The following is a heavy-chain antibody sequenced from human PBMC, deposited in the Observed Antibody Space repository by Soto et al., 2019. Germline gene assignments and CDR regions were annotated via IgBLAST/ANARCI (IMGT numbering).Heavy chain of an antibody. CDR1: GFTFSNAW. Sequence: GGSLRLSCAASGFTFSNAWMSWVRQAPGKGLEWVGRIKSKTDGGTTDYAAPVKGRFTISRDDSKNTLYLQMNSLKTEDTAVYYCTTGPPHYYYGMDVWGQGTTVTVSS. V-gene: IGHV3-15*01. CDR2: IKSKTDGGTT. J-gene: IGHJ6*02. CDR3: TTGPPHYYYGMDV.